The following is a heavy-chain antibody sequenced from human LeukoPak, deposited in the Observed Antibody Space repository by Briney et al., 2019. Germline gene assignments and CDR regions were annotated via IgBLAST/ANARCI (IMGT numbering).Heavy chain of an antibody. CDR2: IIPIFGTA. Sequence: ASVKVSCKASGGTFSSYAISWVRQAPGQGLEWMGGIIPIFGTANYAQKFQGRVTITADESTSTAYMELSSLRSEDTAVYYCARDKGNYYDSSGYYYELGYWGQGTLVTVSS. D-gene: IGHD3-22*01. J-gene: IGHJ4*02. CDR1: GGTFSSYA. V-gene: IGHV1-69*13. CDR3: ARDKGNYYDSSGYYYELGY.